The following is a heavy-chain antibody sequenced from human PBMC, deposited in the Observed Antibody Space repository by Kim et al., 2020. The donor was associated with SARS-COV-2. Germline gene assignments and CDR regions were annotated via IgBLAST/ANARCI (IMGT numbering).Heavy chain of an antibody. J-gene: IGHJ4*02. D-gene: IGHD5-12*01. CDR3: AKDPAGQSGYSGYDYFDY. V-gene: IGHV3-23*01. CDR2: ISGSGGST. CDR1: GFTFSSYA. Sequence: GGSLRLSCAASGFTFSSYAMSWVRQAPGKGLEWVSAISGSGGSTYYADSVKGRFTISRDNSKNTLYLQMNSLRAEDTAVYYCAKDPAGQSGYSGYDYFDYWGQGTLVTVSS.